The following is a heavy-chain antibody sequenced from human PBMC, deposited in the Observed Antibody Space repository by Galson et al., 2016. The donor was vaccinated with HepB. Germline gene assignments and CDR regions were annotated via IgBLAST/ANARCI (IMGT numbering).Heavy chain of an antibody. V-gene: IGHV3-23*01. D-gene: IGHD6-13*01. J-gene: IGHJ5*02. CDR1: GFSFSTYT. Sequence: SLRLSCAASGFSFSTYTMSWVRQAPGKGLEWVSGISDRSTRTNYADSVKGRFTISRDNSKNTLYLQMNRLRADDTAVDYCAVFIARVPSWGQGTLVTVSS. CDR3: AVFIARVPS. CDR2: ISDRSTRT.